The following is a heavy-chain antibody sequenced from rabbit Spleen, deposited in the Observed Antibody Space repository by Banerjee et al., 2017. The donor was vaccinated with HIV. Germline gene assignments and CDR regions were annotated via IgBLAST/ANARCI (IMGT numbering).Heavy chain of an antibody. CDR2: IDTNDGDT. Sequence: QEQLVESGGGLVQPEGSLTLTCTASGFSFSSSYWICWVRQAPGKGLEWIACIDTNDGDTDYANWPKGRFTISKTSSTTVTLQMTSLTAADTATYFCARDSGSSFSSYGMDLWGQGTLVTVS. CDR3: ARDSGSSFSSYGMDL. V-gene: IGHV1S45*01. CDR1: GFSFSSSYW. J-gene: IGHJ6*01. D-gene: IGHD8-1*01.